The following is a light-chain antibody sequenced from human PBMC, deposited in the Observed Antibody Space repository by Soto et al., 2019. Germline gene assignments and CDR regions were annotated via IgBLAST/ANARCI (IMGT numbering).Light chain of an antibody. J-gene: IGKJ5*01. CDR1: QSVSES. CDR3: QQRSDWFPIT. V-gene: IGKV3-11*01. CDR2: DVS. Sequence: EIVLTQSPATLSLSPGERATLSCRASQSVSESLAWYQQKPGQAPRLLIYDVSYRATGIPVRFSGSGSGTDFTLTISSLDPEDFAVYYCQQRSDWFPITFGQGTRLEIK.